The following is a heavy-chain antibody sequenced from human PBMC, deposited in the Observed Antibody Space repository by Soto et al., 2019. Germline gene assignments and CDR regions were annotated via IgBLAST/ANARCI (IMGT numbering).Heavy chain of an antibody. J-gene: IGHJ4*02. CDR1: GGTFSSYT. Sequence: QVQLVQSGAEVKKPGSSVKVSCKASGGTFSSYTISWVRQAPGQGLEWMGRIIPILGIANYAQKFQGRVTTTAAKSTSTAYMELSSLRSEDTAVYYCTRDDGLAYCGGDCYSWGQGSLVTFSS. D-gene: IGHD2-21*02. CDR3: TRDDGLAYCGGDCYS. CDR2: IIPILGIA. V-gene: IGHV1-69*02.